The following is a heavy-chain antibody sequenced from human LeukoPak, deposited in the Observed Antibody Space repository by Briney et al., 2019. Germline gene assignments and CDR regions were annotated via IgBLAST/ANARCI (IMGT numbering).Heavy chain of an antibody. J-gene: IGHJ4*02. CDR3: ARERGMGYYYDSSGLFDY. D-gene: IGHD3-22*01. V-gene: IGHV1-18*01. Sequence: ASVTVSCRASGYTFGSHGISWVRQAPGQGLEWMGWISAYNGNTNYAQKLQGRVTMTTDTSTSTAYMELRSLRSDDTAVYYCARERGMGYYYDSSGLFDYWGQETLVTVSS. CDR1: GYTFGSHG. CDR2: ISAYNGNT.